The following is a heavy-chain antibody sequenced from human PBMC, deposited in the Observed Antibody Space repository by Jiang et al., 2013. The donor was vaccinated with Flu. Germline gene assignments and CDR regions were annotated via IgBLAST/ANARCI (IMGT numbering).Heavy chain of an antibody. CDR3: ARDASYYYYYGMDV. CDR2: ISSSGSTI. CDR1: GFTFSSYE. V-gene: IGHV3-48*03. Sequence: VQLLESGGGLVQPGGSLRLSCAASGFTFSSYEMNWVRQAPGKGLEWVSYISSSGSTIYYADSVKGRFTISRDNAKNSLYLQMNSLRAEDTAVYYCARDASYYYYYGMDVVGTKGPRSPSPQ. J-gene: IGHJ6*04.